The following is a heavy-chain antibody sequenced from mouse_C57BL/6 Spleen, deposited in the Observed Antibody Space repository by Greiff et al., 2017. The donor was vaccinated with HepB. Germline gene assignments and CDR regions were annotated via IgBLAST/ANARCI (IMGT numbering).Heavy chain of an antibody. Sequence: VQLQQPGAELVRPGSSVKLSCKASGYTFTSYWMHWVKQRPIQGLEWIGNIDPSDSETHYNQKFKDKATLTVDKSSSTAYVQLSSLTSEDSAVYDYARRSYYGSSSRYFDVWGTGTTVTVSS. CDR2: IDPSDSET. V-gene: IGHV1-52*01. D-gene: IGHD1-1*01. CDR1: GYTFTSYW. CDR3: ARRSYYGSSSRYFDV. J-gene: IGHJ1*03.